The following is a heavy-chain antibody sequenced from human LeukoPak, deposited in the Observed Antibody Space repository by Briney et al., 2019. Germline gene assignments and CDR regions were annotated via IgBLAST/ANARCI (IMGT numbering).Heavy chain of an antibody. CDR3: ASYFPGDYVWGSYRYSFDY. V-gene: IGHV4-39*01. J-gene: IGHJ4*02. CDR1: GGSISSSSYY. D-gene: IGHD3-16*02. CDR2: IYYSGGT. Sequence: SETLSLTCTVSGGSISSSSYYWGWIRQPPGKGLEWIGSIYYSGGTYYNPSLKSRVTISVDTSKNQFSLKLSSVTAADTAVYYCASYFPGDYVWGSYRYSFDYWGQGTLVTVSS.